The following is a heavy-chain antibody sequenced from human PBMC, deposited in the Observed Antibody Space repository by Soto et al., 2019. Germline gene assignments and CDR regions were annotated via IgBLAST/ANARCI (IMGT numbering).Heavy chain of an antibody. CDR3: ARLPRDSYYSYGMAV. CDR2: ISYDGSNK. J-gene: IGHJ6*02. Sequence: GGSLRLSCAASGFTFSSYAMHWVRQAPGKGLEWVAVISYDGSNKYYADSVKGRFTISRDNSKNTLYLQMNSLRAEDTAVYYCARLPRDSYYSYGMAVCGHGTTVTVSS. V-gene: IGHV3-30-3*01. CDR1: GFTFSSYA.